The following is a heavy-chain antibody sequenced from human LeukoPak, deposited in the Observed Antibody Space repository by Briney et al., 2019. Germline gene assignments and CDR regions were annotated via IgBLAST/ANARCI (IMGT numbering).Heavy chain of an antibody. V-gene: IGHV4-34*01. J-gene: IGHJ3*02. Sequence: SPTLSLTCAVEAASVRGYSWGWVRPPPGKGLEWIGDINHRGTTNYNPSLKRRVTISVATPNDQFSLNLSSVTAADMAMYYCVKPMEDAFDIRGQGTMGTVSP. CDR1: AASVRGYS. CDR2: INHRGTT. CDR3: VKPMEDAFDI. D-gene: IGHD3-10*01.